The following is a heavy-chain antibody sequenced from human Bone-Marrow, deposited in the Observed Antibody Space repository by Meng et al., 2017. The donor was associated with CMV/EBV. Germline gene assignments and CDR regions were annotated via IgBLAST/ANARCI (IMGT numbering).Heavy chain of an antibody. J-gene: IGHJ1*01. D-gene: IGHD1-26*01. CDR1: GFTFTDAW. V-gene: IGHV3-15*01. CDR3: NSGVYF. Sequence: GESLKISCAASGFTFTDAWMSWVRQAPGKGLEWVGRIKSNADGGTTDYAAPVKGRFSMSRDDSKNTVYLQMNSLKTEDTALYYCNSGVYFGAQGTLVTVSS. CDR2: IKSNADGGTT.